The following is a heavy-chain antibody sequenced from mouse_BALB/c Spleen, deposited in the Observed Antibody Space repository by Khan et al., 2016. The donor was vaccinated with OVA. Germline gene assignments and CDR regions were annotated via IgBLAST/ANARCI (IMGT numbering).Heavy chain of an antibody. D-gene: IGHD1-2*01. CDR1: GFTFSSYG. CDR3: AITITTAKGDYYAMDY. Sequence: EVELVESGGDLVKPGGSLKLSCAASGFTFSSYGMSWVRQTPDKRLEWVATISSGGHYTYFPDSVRGRFTISRDNAKNTLYLQMSSLKSEDTAMYYFAITITTAKGDYYAMDYWGQGTSVTVSS. V-gene: IGHV5-6*01. CDR2: ISSGGHYT. J-gene: IGHJ4*01.